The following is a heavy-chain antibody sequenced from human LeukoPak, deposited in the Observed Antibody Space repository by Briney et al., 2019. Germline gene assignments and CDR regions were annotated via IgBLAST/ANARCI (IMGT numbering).Heavy chain of an antibody. CDR1: GFTFSRYA. CDR2: ISSNGGST. J-gene: IGHJ3*02. Sequence: GGALRLSRAASGFTFSRYARHWVRQAPGEGLEYVSAISSNGGSTYYANSVKGRFTISRDKSKNTLYLQMGSLRAEDMAVYYCAREREDAFDIWGQGTMVTVSS. V-gene: IGHV3-64*01. CDR3: AREREDAFDI.